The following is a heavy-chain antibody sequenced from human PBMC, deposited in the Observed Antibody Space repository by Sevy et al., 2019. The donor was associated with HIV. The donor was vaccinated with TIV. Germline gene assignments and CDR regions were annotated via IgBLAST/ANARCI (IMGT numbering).Heavy chain of an antibody. J-gene: IGHJ4*02. Sequence: GGSLRLSCAASGFTFSDHYMDWVRQAPGKGLEWVGRVKNKANSYSTQYAASVKGRFTISRDDSKNSLYLQMNSLNTEDTAVYYCAGGRRYWSGPIDYWGQGTLVTVSS. V-gene: IGHV3-72*01. CDR2: VKNKANSYST. CDR3: AGGRRYWSGPIDY. CDR1: GFTFSDHY. D-gene: IGHD3-3*01.